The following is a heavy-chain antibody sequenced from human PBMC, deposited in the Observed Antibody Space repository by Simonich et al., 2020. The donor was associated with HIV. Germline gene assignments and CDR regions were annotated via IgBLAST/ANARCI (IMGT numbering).Heavy chain of an antibody. CDR3: ASGGSISSVWADDY. CDR1: GFTFSSYA. CDR2: ISYDGINK. Sequence: QVQLVESGGGVVQPGRSLRLSCAASGFTFSSYAMHWVRQTPGKGLEWVAVISYDGINKYYADSVKGRFTISRDNSKNTLYLQRNSLRAEDTAVYYCASGGSISSVWADDYWGQGTLVTVSS. J-gene: IGHJ4*02. D-gene: IGHD3-16*01. V-gene: IGHV3-30*07.